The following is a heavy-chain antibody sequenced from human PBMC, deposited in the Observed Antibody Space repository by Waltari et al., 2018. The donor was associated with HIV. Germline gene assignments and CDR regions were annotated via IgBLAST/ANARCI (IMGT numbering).Heavy chain of an antibody. Sequence: QVQLVQSGAEVKKTGSSVKVSCKASGGTFSSYAISWVRQAPGQGLEWMGGIIPIFGTANYAHKFQGRVTITADKSTSTAYMELSSLRSEDTAVYYCSRALRERVATTAPPDYWGQGTLVTVSS. D-gene: IGHD1-26*01. V-gene: IGHV1-69*06. CDR1: GGTFSSYA. CDR3: SRALRERVATTAPPDY. CDR2: IIPIFGTA. J-gene: IGHJ4*02.